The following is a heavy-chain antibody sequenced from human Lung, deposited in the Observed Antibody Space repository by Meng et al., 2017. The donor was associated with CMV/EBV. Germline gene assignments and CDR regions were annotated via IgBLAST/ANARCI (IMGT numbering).Heavy chain of an antibody. CDR3: ARDEYIILVSYGMDV. CDR2: ISYDGSNK. D-gene: IGHD3-9*01. J-gene: IGHJ6*02. CDR1: GFTFSSYA. V-gene: IGHV3-30-3*01. Sequence: GESLKISCAASGFTFSSYAMHWVRQAPGKGLEWVAVISYDGSNKYYADSVKGRFIISRDNSKNTLYLQMNSLRAEDTAVYYCARDEYIILVSYGMDVWGQGTTVTVSS.